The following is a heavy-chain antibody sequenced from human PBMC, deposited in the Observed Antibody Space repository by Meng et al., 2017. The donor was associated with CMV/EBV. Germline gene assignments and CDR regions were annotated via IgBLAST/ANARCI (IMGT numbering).Heavy chain of an antibody. CDR1: GFTFSRFG. D-gene: IGHD2-2*01. Sequence: GESLKISCAASGFTFSRFGMHWVRQAPGKGLEWVSYIFFDGNKTYYADSVRGRFTILRDVSGTTLYLQMNSLRAEDTAVYYCARDRVKYQLLSHYYYGMDVWGQGTTVTVSS. J-gene: IGHJ6*02. CDR2: IFFDGNKT. V-gene: IGHV3-33*01. CDR3: ARDRVKYQLLSHYYYGMDV.